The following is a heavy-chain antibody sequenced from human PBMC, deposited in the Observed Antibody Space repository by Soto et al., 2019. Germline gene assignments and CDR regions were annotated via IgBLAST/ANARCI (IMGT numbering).Heavy chain of an antibody. CDR2: ISWDGGST. J-gene: IGHJ6*02. D-gene: IGHD3-16*01. CDR1: GFTFDDYT. Sequence: PGGSLRLSCAASGFTFDDYTMHWVRQAPGKGLEWVSLISWDGGSTYYADSVKGRFTISRDNSKNSLYLQMNSLRTEDTALYYCAKAIGSAGYDYYYYGMDVWGQGTTVTVSS. CDR3: AKAIGSAGYDYYYYGMDV. V-gene: IGHV3-43*01.